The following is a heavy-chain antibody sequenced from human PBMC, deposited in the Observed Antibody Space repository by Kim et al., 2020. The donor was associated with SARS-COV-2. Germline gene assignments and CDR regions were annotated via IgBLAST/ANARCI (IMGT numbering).Heavy chain of an antibody. V-gene: IGHV5-51*01. CDR3: ARHGDPLNWGVIADFDY. J-gene: IGHJ4*02. CDR1: GYSFTSYW. Sequence: GESLKISCQGSGYSFTSYWIGWVRQMPGKGLEWMGIIYPGDSDTRYSPSFQGQVTISADKSISTAYLQWSSLKASDTAMYYCARHGDPLNWGVIADFDYWGQGTLVTVSS. CDR2: IYPGDSDT. D-gene: IGHD7-27*01.